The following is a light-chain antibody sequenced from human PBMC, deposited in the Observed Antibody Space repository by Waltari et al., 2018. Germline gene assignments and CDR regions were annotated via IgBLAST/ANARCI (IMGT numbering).Light chain of an antibody. Sequence: WYQRHPGRAPRLLIYDITQRPSGISDRFSGSKSGKTASLTISGLQAEDEADYYCCSFAGYGIYVFGSGTHVTVL. CDR3: CSFAGYGIYV. V-gene: IGLV2-23*02. J-gene: IGLJ1*01. CDR2: DIT.